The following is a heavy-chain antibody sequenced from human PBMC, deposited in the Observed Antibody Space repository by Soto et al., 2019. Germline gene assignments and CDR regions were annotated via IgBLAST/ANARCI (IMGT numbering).Heavy chain of an antibody. CDR2: VSGSAGTT. J-gene: IGHJ3*01. CDR3: ARVQGTARNAFDV. D-gene: IGHD6-6*01. Sequence: EVQLLESGGGLVQPGGSLRLSREASGFTFSIYVMTWVRQAPGKGLEWVSAVSGSAGTTYYADSVKGRFSISRDNSKNTLYLQMNSLTADDTAVYYCARVQGTARNAFDVWGHGTMVTVSS. CDR1: GFTFSIYV. V-gene: IGHV3-23*01.